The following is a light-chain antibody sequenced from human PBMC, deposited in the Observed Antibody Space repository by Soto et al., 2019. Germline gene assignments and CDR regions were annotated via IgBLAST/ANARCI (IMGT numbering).Light chain of an antibody. CDR3: QQYNKWPLIT. J-gene: IGKJ5*01. Sequence: EIVMTQSPATLSVSPGAPAPLSCRASQSISIGLAWYRQKPGQAPRLLIYGASTRATGTPARFSGSGSGTEFTLTISSLQSEDFALYYCQQYNKWPLITFGQGTRLEIK. CDR1: QSISIG. CDR2: GAS. V-gene: IGKV3D-15*01.